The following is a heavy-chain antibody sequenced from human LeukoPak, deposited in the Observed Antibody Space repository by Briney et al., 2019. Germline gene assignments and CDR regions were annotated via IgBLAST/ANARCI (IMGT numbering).Heavy chain of an antibody. J-gene: IGHJ4*02. CDR2: IRSKANSYAT. D-gene: IGHD5-24*01. CDR1: GFTFSGSA. Sequence: GGSLRLSCAASGFTFSGSAMHWVRQASGKGLEWVGRIRSKANSYATAYAASVKGRFTISRDDSKNTAYLQMNSLKTEDTAVYYCTTHFTQERWLQLTSSDYWGQGTLVTVSS. V-gene: IGHV3-73*01. CDR3: TTHFTQERWLQLTSSDY.